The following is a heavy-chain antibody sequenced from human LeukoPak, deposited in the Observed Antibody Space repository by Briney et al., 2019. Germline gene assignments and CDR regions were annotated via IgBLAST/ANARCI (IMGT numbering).Heavy chain of an antibody. CDR1: GGSISSYY. J-gene: IGHJ4*02. CDR2: IYYSGST. CDR3: ARAPGGCYSSSCLDY. Sequence: SETLSLTCTVSGGSISSYYWSWIRQPPGKGLEWIGHIYYSGSTNYNPSLKSRVTISVDTSKNQFSLKLSSVTAADTAVYYCARAPGGCYSSSCLDYWGQGTLVTVSS. V-gene: IGHV4-59*01. D-gene: IGHD6-13*01.